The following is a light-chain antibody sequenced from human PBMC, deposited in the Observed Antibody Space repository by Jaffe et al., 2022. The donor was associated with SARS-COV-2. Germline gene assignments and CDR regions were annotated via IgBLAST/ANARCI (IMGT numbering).Light chain of an antibody. CDR2: GAS. V-gene: IGKV3-20*01. Sequence: DIVLTQSPGTLSLSPGERATLSCRASQSVSASYIAWYQQKPGQAPRLLIYGASSRATGIPDRFSGSGSGTDFSLTISRLEPEDFAVYYCQQYGRSRTFGQGTKLEIK. CDR3: QQYGRSRT. J-gene: IGKJ2*01. CDR1: QSVSASY.